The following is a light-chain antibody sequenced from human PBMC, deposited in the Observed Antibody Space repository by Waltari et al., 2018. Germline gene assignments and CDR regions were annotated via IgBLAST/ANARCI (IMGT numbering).Light chain of an antibody. V-gene: IGLV5-45*03. CDR3: MSWHSSAVV. Sequence: QAVLTQPSSLSASPGASASLTCTLRSDINVGTYKIYWYQQKPGSPPQYLLRYKSDSDKQQGSGVPSRFSGFKDASANAGILLISGLQSEDEADYYCMSWHSSAVVFGGGTKLTVL. CDR1: SDINVGTYK. CDR2: YKSDSDK. J-gene: IGLJ2*01.